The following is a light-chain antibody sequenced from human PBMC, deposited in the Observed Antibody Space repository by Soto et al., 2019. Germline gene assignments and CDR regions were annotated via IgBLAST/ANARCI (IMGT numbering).Light chain of an antibody. CDR3: CSYAGTYSWV. V-gene: IGLV2-8*01. Sequence: QSALTQPPSASGSPGQSVTISCTGTSSDVGGHNYVSWYQHQPGKAPRLMIYGVTKRPSGVPDRFSGSKSGNTASLTVSGLQAEDEADYCCCSYAGTYSWVFGGGTQLTVL. CDR2: GVT. J-gene: IGLJ3*02. CDR1: SSDVGGHNY.